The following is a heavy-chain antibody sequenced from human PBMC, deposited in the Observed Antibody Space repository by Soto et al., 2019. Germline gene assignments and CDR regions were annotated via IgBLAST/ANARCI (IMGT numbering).Heavy chain of an antibody. Sequence: EMHLVDSGGGLVKPGGSLRLSCAASGFTFSHAWMSWVRQAPGKVLEWVGRIKSSADGGTNDYGAPVRGRFTISRDDAENTPYLAMNILKTEDTAVYDCTVVKRCYHYSTAGARVAPWCPVTLINVS. CDR3: TVVKRCYHYSTAGARVAP. CDR2: IKSSADGGTN. V-gene: IGHV3-15*01. J-gene: IGHJ5*02. D-gene: IGHD3-22*01. CDR1: GFTFSHAW.